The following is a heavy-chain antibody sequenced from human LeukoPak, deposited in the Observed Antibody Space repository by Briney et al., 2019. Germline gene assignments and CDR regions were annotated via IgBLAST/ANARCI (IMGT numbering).Heavy chain of an antibody. CDR3: AIGGRFGIAAPFDY. D-gene: IGHD6-6*01. V-gene: IGHV3-30*03. Sequence: PAGSLRLSCTASGFTLSSYGMHWVRQAPGKGLEWVAVISYDGSNKYYADSVKGRFTISRDNSKNTLYLQMNSLRAEDTAVYYCAIGGRFGIAAPFDYWGQGTLVTVSS. CDR1: GFTLSSYG. J-gene: IGHJ4*02. CDR2: ISYDGSNK.